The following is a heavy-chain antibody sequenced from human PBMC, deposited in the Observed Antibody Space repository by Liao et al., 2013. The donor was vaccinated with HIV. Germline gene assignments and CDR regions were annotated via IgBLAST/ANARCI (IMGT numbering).Heavy chain of an antibody. CDR2: INHSGNT. V-gene: IGHV4-34*01. D-gene: IGHD3-3*01. CDR1: GGSFSAYY. CDR3: ARGRPLRYFDW. J-gene: IGHJ4*02. Sequence: QVQLQQWGAGLLKPSETLSLTCVVYGGSFSAYYWSWIRQPPGKGLEWIGEINHSGNTNNNPSLKSRVTISVDTSQKQFSLKLISVTAADTAVYYCARGRPLRYFDWWGQGTLVTVSS.